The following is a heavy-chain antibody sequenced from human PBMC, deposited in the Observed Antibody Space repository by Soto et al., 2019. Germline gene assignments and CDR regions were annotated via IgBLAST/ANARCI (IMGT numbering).Heavy chain of an antibody. Sequence: EVQLLESGGGLVQPGGSLRLSCAASGFPFSSYSMSWVRQAPGKGLEWVSDIGGRGDSIHYADSVKGRFTISRDNSKNTLYVQMNSLRAEDTAVYYCAKGSASSGWLAHDYWGQGTLVIVSS. CDR3: AKGSASSGWLAHDY. J-gene: IGHJ4*02. D-gene: IGHD6-6*01. V-gene: IGHV3-23*01. CDR2: IGGRGDSI. CDR1: GFPFSSYS.